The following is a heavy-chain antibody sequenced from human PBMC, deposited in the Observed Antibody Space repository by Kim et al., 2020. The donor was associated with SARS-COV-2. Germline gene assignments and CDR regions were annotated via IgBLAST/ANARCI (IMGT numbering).Heavy chain of an antibody. Sequence: GGSLRLSCAASGFTFSSYAMSWVRQAPGKGLEWVSAISGSGGSTYYADSVKGRFTISRDNSKNTLYLQMNSLRAEDTAVYYCAKDQNYYDFWSGYDSWDPDYYYYGMDVWGQGTTVTVSS. J-gene: IGHJ6*02. CDR1: GFTFSSYA. CDR3: AKDQNYYDFWSGYDSWDPDYYYYGMDV. CDR2: ISGSGGST. V-gene: IGHV3-23*01. D-gene: IGHD3-3*01.